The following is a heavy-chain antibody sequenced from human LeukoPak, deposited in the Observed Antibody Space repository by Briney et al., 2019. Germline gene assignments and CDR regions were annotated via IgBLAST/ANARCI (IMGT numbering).Heavy chain of an antibody. D-gene: IGHD4-23*01. J-gene: IGHJ6*02. CDR1: GFTFSSYA. CDR3: AKSQDYGGNYYYYYGMDV. CDR2: ISGSGGST. V-gene: IGHV3-23*01. Sequence: GGSLRLSCAASGFTFSSYAMSWVRQAPGKGLEWVSAISGSGGSTYYADSVKGRLTISRDNSKNTLYLQMNSLRAEDTAVYYCAKSQDYGGNYYYYYGMDVWGQGTTVTVSS.